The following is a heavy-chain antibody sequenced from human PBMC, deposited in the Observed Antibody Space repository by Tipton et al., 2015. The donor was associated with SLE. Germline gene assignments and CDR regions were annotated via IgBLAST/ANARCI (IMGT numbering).Heavy chain of an antibody. Sequence: TLSLTCTVSGGSISSVYWSWFRQPAGKGPEWIGRIYSSGNTNYNPSLKSRVTMSLDTSKNQFSLNLNSVTAADTAVYYCVRDKWGEYYPSTGYFWSFDPWGQGILVTVSS. J-gene: IGHJ5*02. V-gene: IGHV4-4*07. CDR2: IYSSGNT. D-gene: IGHD3-9*01. CDR1: GGSISSVY. CDR3: VRDKWGEYYPSTGYFWSFDP.